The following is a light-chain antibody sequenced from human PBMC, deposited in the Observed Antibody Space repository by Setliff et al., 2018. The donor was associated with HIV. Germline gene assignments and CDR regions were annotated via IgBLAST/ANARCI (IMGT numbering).Light chain of an antibody. Sequence: QAVVTQESSLTVSPGGTISLTCVPSTGAVTSGHYPHWFQQKPGQVPRPLIYDATKRHSWTPSRFSGSLLRDKAALTLSNAQAEDEADYYCLLSYGGARVFGRGTKVTVL. CDR1: TGAVTSGHY. V-gene: IGLV7-46*01. CDR3: LLSYGGARV. J-gene: IGLJ1*01. CDR2: DAT.